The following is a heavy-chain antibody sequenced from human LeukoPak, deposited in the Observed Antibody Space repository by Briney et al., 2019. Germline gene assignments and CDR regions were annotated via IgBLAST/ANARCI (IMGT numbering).Heavy chain of an antibody. CDR2: MSYDGGTK. V-gene: IGHV3-30*01. Sequence: HPGGSLRLSCAASGFTFSTYAMHWFRQAPGKGLEWGAVMSYDGGTKYYADSVKGRFTISRDNSKNTLYLQLNSLRAEDTAVYYCMRGGTDDYWGQGTLVTVSS. D-gene: IGHD3-16*01. J-gene: IGHJ4*02. CDR3: MRGGTDDY. CDR1: GFTFSTYA.